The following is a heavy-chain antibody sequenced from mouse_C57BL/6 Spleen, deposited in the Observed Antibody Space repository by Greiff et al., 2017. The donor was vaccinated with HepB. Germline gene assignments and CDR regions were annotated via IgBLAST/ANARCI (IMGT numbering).Heavy chain of an antibody. CDR3: ARGGTGYYFDY. CDR1: GYTFTSYW. CDR2: IDPSDSYT. V-gene: IGHV1-69*01. D-gene: IGHD4-1*01. Sequence: VQLQQSGAELVMPGASVKLSCKASGYTFTSYWMHWVKQRPGQGLEWIGEIDPSDSYTNYNQKFKGKSTLTVDKSSSTAYMQLSSLTSEDAAGYYCARGGTGYYFDYWGQGTTLTVSS. J-gene: IGHJ2*01.